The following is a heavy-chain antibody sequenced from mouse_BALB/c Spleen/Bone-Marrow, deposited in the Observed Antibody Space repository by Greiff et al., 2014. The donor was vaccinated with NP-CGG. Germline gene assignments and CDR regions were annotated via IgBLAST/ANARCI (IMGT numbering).Heavy chain of an antibody. CDR2: INPDSXXX. J-gene: IGHJ3*01. D-gene: IGHD1-2*01. CDR3: TRLHXYGYSAY. V-gene: IGHV4-1*02. Sequence: DVKLVESGGGLVQPGGSLKLSCAASGFDFSRYWMSWVRQAPGKGLEWIGEINPDSXXXXXXXXLXXXXXXXRDNAKNTLYLQKSKVRSEDTALYYCTRLHXYGYSAYWGQGTLVTVST. CDR1: GFDFSRYW.